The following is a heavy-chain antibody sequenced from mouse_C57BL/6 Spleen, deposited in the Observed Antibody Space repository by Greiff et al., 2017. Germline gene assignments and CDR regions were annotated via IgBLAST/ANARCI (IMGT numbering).Heavy chain of an antibody. CDR3: ARYPPIGFDN. Sequence: EVQLQESGGGLVQPGGSLSLSCAASGFTFTDYYMSWVRQPPGKALEWLGVIRNKANGYTTEYSAAVKGRFTITRDNSQIILYLQRNALRAEDSATYYCARYPPIGFDNWGQGTTLTVSS. V-gene: IGHV7-3*01. CDR1: GFTFTDYY. J-gene: IGHJ2*01. CDR2: IRNKANGYTT.